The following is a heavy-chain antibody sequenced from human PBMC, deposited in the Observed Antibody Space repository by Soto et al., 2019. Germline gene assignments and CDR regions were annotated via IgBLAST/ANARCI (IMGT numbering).Heavy chain of an antibody. CDR2: IYYSGST. CDR1: GGSISSVGYY. V-gene: IGHV4-31*03. CDR3: ARAAHYSSPFRWFDP. J-gene: IGHJ5*02. D-gene: IGHD6-13*01. Sequence: QVQLQESGPGLVKPSQTLSLTCTVSGGSISSVGYYWSWIRQHPGKGLEWIGYIYYSGSTYYNPSLKSRVTISVDTSKNQFSLKLSSVTAADTAVYYCARAAHYSSPFRWFDPWGQGTLVTVSS.